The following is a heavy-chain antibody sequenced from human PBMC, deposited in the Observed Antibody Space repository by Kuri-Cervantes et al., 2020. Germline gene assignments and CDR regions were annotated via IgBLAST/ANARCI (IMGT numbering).Heavy chain of an antibody. Sequence: SGPTLVKPTQTLTLTCSFSGFSLLSRGVAVGWIRQPPGKALEWLALIYWDDDKRYSPSLKNRLTITGDSSKNQVVLTMTNMDPVDTATYYCAHTTGGGGYYDFWSGFDYWGQGTLVTVSS. V-gene: IGHV2-5*02. J-gene: IGHJ4*02. CDR1: GFSLLSRGVA. D-gene: IGHD3-3*01. CDR2: IYWDDDK. CDR3: AHTTGGGGYYDFWSGFDY.